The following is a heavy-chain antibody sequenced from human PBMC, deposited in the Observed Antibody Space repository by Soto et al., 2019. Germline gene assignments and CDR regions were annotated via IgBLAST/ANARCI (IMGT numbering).Heavy chain of an antibody. CDR3: AKDLGAAARYDFDY. D-gene: IGHD6-13*01. CDR2: ISYDGSNK. V-gene: IGHV3-30*18. CDR1: GVTVISYG. J-gene: IGHJ4*02. Sequence: GSMGLCCAASGVTVISYGMDFFRQSPGKWLEWVAVISYDGSNKYYADSVKGRFTISRDNSKNTLYLQMNSLRAEDTAVYYCAKDLGAAARYDFDYWGQGTLVTVSS.